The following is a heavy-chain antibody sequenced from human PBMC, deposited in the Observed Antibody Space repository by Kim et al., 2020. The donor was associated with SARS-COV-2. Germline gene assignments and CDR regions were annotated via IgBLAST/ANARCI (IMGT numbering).Heavy chain of an antibody. CDR3: VGVDYYYYGMDV. CDR1: GGTFSSYA. CDR2: IIPIFGTA. D-gene: IGHD2-2*01. J-gene: IGHJ6*02. V-gene: IGHV1-69*13. Sequence: SVKVSCKASGGTFSSYAISWVRQAPGQGLEWMGGIIPIFGTANYAQKFQGRVTITADESTSTAYMELSSLRSEDTAVYYCVGVDYYYYGMDVWGQGTTVTVSS.